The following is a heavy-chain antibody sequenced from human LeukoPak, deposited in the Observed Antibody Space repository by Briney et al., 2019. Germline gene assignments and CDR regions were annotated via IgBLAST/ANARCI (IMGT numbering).Heavy chain of an antibody. CDR2: INHSGST. J-gene: IGHJ3*02. CDR1: GGSFSGYY. Sequence: SSETLSLTCAVYGGSFSGYYWSWIRQPPGKGLEWIGEINHSGSTNYSPSLKSRVTMSVDTSKNQFSLKLSSVTAADTAVYYCARSNYVWGSYRPRQSDAFDIWGQGTLVTVSS. CDR3: ARSNYVWGSYRPRQSDAFDI. D-gene: IGHD3-16*02. V-gene: IGHV4-34*01.